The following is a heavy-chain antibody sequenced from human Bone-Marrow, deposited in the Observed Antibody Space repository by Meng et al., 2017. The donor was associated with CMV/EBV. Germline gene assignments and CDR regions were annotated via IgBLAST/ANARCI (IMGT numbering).Heavy chain of an antibody. D-gene: IGHD4-23*01. CDR2: ISSSSSYI. Sequence: GESLKISCAASGFTFSSYSMNWVRQAPGKGLEWVSSISSSSSYIYYADSVKGRFTISRDNAKNSLYLQMNSLRAEDTAVYYCARDNLFDYGGNQKGAYWGQGPLVTFSS. V-gene: IGHV3-21*01. CDR1: GFTFSSYS. CDR3: ARDNLFDYGGNQKGAY. J-gene: IGHJ4*02.